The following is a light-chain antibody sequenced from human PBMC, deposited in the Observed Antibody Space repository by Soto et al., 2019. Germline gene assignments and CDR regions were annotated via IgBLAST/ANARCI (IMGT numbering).Light chain of an antibody. V-gene: IGLV1-44*01. CDR3: VTWDDSLNIVV. CDR1: TSNIGSNT. CDR2: TSD. Sequence: QSVLTQPPSASGTPGQRVTISCSGSTSNIGSNTVNWYHQLPGRAPQLLIHTSDQRPSGVPDRFSGSRSGTSASLAISGLQSEDEADYYCVTWDDSLNIVVFGGGTELTVL. J-gene: IGLJ2*01.